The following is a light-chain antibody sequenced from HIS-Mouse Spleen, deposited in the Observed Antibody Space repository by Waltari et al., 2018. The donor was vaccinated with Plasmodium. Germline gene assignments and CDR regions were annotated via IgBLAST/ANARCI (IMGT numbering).Light chain of an antibody. Sequence: EQVMTQSPATLSVSPGERATLSCRASQSVSSNLAWYQQKPGQAPRLLIYGASTRATGIPARFSGSGSGTEFTLTISSLQSEDFAVYYCQQYNNWSFTFGPGTKVDIK. CDR1: QSVSSN. V-gene: IGKV3-15*01. J-gene: IGKJ3*01. CDR3: QQYNNWSFT. CDR2: GAS.